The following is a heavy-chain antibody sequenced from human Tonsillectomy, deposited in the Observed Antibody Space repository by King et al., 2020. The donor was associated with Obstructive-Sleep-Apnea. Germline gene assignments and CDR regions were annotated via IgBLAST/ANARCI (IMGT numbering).Heavy chain of an antibody. D-gene: IGHD6-13*01. V-gene: IGHV4-30-4*07. J-gene: IGHJ4*02. CDR3: ASYSSSWLYYFDY. CDR1: GGSISSGGYS. CDR2: IYYSGST. Sequence: QLQESGPGLVKPSQTLSLTCAVSGGSISSGGYSWSWLRQPPGKGLEWIWYIYYSGSTYYNPSLKSGVTVSVDMSKNQFSLNLSSVTAADTAVYYCASYSSSWLYYFDYWGQGTLVTVSS.